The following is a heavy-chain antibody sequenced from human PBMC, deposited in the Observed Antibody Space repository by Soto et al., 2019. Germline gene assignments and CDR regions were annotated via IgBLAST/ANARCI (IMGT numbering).Heavy chain of an antibody. J-gene: IGHJ4*02. V-gene: IGHV4-30-2*01. CDR3: TREPDY. CDR2: IYHSGST. Sequence: QLQLQESGSGLVKPSQTLSLTCAVSGGSISSGGYSWGWIRQPPGKGLEWIGYIYHSGSTYSIPSLNSPVTISVERSKNQLTLRLSSVTAADTARNCCTREPDYMGQGTLVSVSS. CDR1: GGSISSGGYS.